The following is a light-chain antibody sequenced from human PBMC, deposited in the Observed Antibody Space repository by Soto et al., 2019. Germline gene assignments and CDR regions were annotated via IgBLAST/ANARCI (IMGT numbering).Light chain of an antibody. CDR3: SSYESSKNFYV. CDR2: EVN. Sequence: QSVLTQPPSASRSPGQSVTISCTGTSSDVGGYNYVSLYQQHPGKAPKLMIYEVNKRPSGVPDRFSGSKSGNTASLTVSGLQAEDEADYYCSSYESSKNFYVFGTGTKVTVL. V-gene: IGLV2-8*01. J-gene: IGLJ1*01. CDR1: SSDVGGYNY.